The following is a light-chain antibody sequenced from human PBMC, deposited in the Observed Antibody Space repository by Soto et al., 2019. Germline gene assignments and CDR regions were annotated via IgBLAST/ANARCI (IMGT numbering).Light chain of an antibody. Sequence: QSVLTQPPSVSAAPGQKVTISCSGSSSNIGNNYVSWYQQLPGTAPKLLIYENNKRPSGIPDRFSGSKSGTSATLGITGLQTGDEADYYCGTWDSSLSAEVFGGGTKHRP. J-gene: IGLJ2*01. V-gene: IGLV1-51*02. CDR1: SSNIGNNY. CDR2: ENN. CDR3: GTWDSSLSAEV.